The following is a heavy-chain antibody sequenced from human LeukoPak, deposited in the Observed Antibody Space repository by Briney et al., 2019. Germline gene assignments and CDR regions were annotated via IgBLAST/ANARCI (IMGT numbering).Heavy chain of an antibody. CDR1: GGSISSYY. Sequence: SETLPLTCTVSGGSISSYYWSWIRQPPGKGLEWIGYIYYSGSTNYNPSLKSRVTISVDTSKNQFSLKLSSVTAADTAVYYCARVRYSYFFDYWGQGTLVTVSS. J-gene: IGHJ4*02. V-gene: IGHV4-59*01. CDR3: ARVRYSYFFDY. CDR2: IYYSGST. D-gene: IGHD5-18*01.